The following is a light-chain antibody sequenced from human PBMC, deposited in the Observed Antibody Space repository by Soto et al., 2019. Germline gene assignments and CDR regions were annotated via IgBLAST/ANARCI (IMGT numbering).Light chain of an antibody. Sequence: QPVLTQPPSVSGAPGQRVTISCTGSSSNIGAGYDVHWYQQLPGTAPKLLIYGNTHRPSGVPDRYSGSKSGTSASLAITGLQAEDEADYFCQSYDSTDYVFGTGTKVTVL. CDR3: QSYDSTDYV. CDR2: GNT. J-gene: IGLJ1*01. CDR1: SSNIGAGYD. V-gene: IGLV1-40*01.